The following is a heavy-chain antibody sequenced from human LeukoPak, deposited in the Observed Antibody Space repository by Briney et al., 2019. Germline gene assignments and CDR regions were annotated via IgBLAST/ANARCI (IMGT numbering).Heavy chain of an antibody. CDR2: INTNTGNP. Sequence: ASVKVSCKASGYTFTAYYIHWVRQAPGQGLEWMGWINTNTGNPSYAQGFFTGRYVFSLDTSASTAYLQINGLKADDTAVYYCGRDPKLGIRGYTYGYIDHWGQGTLLTVAS. V-gene: IGHV7-4-1*02. J-gene: IGHJ4*02. D-gene: IGHD5-18*01. CDR1: GYTFTAYY. CDR3: GRDPKLGIRGYTYGYIDH.